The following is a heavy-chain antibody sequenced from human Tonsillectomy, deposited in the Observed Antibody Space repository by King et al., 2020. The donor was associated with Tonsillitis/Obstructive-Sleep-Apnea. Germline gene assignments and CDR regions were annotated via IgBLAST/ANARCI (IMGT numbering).Heavy chain of an antibody. CDR3: AKDGEGYDILTGYYRYYYYGMDV. J-gene: IGHJ6*02. CDR1: GFTFSSYA. Sequence: VQLVESGGGLVQPGGSLRLSCAASGFTFSSYAMSWVRQAPGKGLEWVSAISGSGGSTYYADSVKGRFTISRDNSKNTLYLQMNSLRAEDTAVYYCAKDGEGYDILTGYYRYYYYGMDVWGQGTTVTVSS. CDR2: ISGSGGST. V-gene: IGHV3-23*04. D-gene: IGHD3-9*01.